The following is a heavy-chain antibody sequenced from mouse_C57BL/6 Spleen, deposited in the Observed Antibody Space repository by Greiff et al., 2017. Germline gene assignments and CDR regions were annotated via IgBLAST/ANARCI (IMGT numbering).Heavy chain of an antibody. J-gene: IGHJ4*01. CDR1: GFNIKNTY. D-gene: IGHD1-2*01. Sequence: VQLKQSVAELVRPGASVKLSCTASGFNIKNTYMHWVKQRPEQGLEWIGRIAPANGNTKYAPKFQGKATRTADTSSNPAYLQLSILTSEDTAIYYCASRGVTTANYYAMDYWGQGTSVTVSS. CDR2: IAPANGNT. CDR3: ASRGVTTANYYAMDY. V-gene: IGHV14-3*01.